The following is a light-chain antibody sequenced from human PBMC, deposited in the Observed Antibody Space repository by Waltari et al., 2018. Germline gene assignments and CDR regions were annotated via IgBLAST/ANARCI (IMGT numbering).Light chain of an antibody. CDR2: EVS. Sequence: QSALTQPASVSGSPGQSITISCTGTSSTVGSYNFFSWYQQHPGKVPKLIIYEVSKRPSGVSNRFSGSKSGNSASLTISGLQAEDEADYYCCSCAGGSTVIFGGGTKLAVL. V-gene: IGLV2-23*02. CDR1: SSTVGSYNF. J-gene: IGLJ2*01. CDR3: CSCAGGSTVI.